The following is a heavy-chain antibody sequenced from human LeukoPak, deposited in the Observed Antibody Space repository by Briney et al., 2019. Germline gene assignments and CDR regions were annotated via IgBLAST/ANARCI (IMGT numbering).Heavy chain of an antibody. D-gene: IGHD2-8*02. J-gene: IGHJ5*02. CDR2: INPSGDGT. CDR3: ARDVSGPNYWWLDP. Sequence: ASVKVSCKASGFTFSSHYMHRVRQAPGQGLEWMGLINPSGDGTIYEQKFQGRVTVTRDTSTSTVYMDLSSLTSEDTAVYYCARDVSGPNYWWLDPWGQGTLVTVSS. CDR1: GFTFSSHY. V-gene: IGHV1-46*01.